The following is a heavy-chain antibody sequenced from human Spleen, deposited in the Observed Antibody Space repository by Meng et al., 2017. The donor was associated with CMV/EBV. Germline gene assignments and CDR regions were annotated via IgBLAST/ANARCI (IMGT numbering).Heavy chain of an antibody. CDR3: ARGFRRYCSGGSCQGLDY. Sequence: FTFSGYSMHWVRQAPGQGLEWVAVISYDGSNKNYADSVKGRFTISRDNSNNTLYMQMNSLRAEDTAVYYCARGFRRYCSGGSCQGLDYWGQGTLVTVSS. D-gene: IGHD2-15*01. CDR2: ISYDGSNK. J-gene: IGHJ4*02. V-gene: IGHV3-30*04. CDR1: FTFSGYS.